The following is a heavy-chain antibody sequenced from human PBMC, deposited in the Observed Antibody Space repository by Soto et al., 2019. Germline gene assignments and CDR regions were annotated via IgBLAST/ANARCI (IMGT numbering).Heavy chain of an antibody. CDR1: GFTFSSYA. D-gene: IGHD1-26*01. J-gene: IGHJ4*02. CDR2: ISYDGSNK. V-gene: IGHV3-30-3*01. Sequence: QVQLVESGGGVDQPGRSLRLSCAASGFTFSSYAMHWVRQAPGKGLEWVAVISYDGSNKYYADSVKGRFTISRDNSKNTLYLQMNSLRAEDTAVYYCARDPMGATPFDYWGQGTLVTVSS. CDR3: ARDPMGATPFDY.